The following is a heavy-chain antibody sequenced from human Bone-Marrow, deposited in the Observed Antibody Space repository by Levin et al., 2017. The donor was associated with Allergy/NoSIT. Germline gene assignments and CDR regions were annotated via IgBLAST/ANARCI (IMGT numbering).Heavy chain of an antibody. CDR2: FDPEADET. V-gene: IGHV1-24*01. D-gene: IGHD6-6*01. CDR3: ARGLSMSARRQYSLDS. CDR1: GHSLSALS. Sequence: GESLKISCKVSGHSLSALSIHWVRQAPGKGLEWMGGFDPEADETIYEQIFQGRFTMADDTFTDTAHMELSSLTSEDTAVYYCARGLSMSARRQYSLDSWGQGTLVTVSS. J-gene: IGHJ4*02.